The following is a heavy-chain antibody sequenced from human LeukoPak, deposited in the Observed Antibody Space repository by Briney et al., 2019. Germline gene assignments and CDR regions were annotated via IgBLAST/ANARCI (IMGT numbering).Heavy chain of an antibody. D-gene: IGHD1-1*01. CDR2: IHSGGNI. J-gene: IGHJ6*02. CDR1: GLSISDNY. V-gene: IGHV3-53*01. Sequence: GGSLRLSCAASGLSISDNYMSWVRQAPGKGLEWVSIIHSGGNIYYADSVKGRFTISRDNSKNTLYLQMNSLRAEDTAVYYCARDRGYAMDVWGQGTTVTVSS. CDR3: ARDRGYAMDV.